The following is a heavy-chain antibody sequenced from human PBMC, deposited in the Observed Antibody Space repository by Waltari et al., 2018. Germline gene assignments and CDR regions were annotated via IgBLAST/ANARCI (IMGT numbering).Heavy chain of an antibody. CDR1: GGSISSYY. CDR2: IYYSGST. D-gene: IGHD2-15*01. V-gene: IGHV4-59*01. CDR3: ARGGYCRGGSCYFLFDY. J-gene: IGHJ4*02. Sequence: QVQLQESGPGLVKPSETLSLTCTVSGGSISSYYWSWIRQPPGKGLELIGYIYYSGSTNYNPSRKSRVTISVDTSKNQVSLKLSSVTAADTAVYYCARGGYCRGGSCYFLFDYWGQGTLVTVSS.